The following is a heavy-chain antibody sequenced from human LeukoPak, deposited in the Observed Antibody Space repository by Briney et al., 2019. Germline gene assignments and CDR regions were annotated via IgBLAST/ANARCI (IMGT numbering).Heavy chain of an antibody. CDR3: ATRYSSSWYWCFDL. Sequence: SETLSLTCTVSGGSISSGGYYWSWIRQHPGKGLEWIGYIYYSGSTYYNPSLKSRVTISVDTSKNQFSLKLSSVTAADTAVYYCATRYSSSWYWCFDLWGRGTLVTVSS. D-gene: IGHD6-13*01. CDR2: IYYSGST. CDR1: GGSISSGGYY. V-gene: IGHV4-31*03. J-gene: IGHJ2*01.